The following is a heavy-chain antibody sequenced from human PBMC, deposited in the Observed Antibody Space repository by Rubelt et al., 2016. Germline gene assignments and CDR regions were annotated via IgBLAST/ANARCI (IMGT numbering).Heavy chain of an antibody. D-gene: IGHD3-3*01. J-gene: IGHJ4*02. CDR1: GGTFSSYA. CDR3: ARAVVESHIDY. Sequence: QVQLVQSGAEVKKPGSSVKVSCKASGGTFSSYAISWVRQAPGQGLEWMGWINPNSGGKNYEQKFQGRVTMTRETSISKAYMELSRLRSDDTAVYYCARAVVESHIDYWGQGTLVTVSS. V-gene: IGHV1-2*02. CDR2: INPNSGGK.